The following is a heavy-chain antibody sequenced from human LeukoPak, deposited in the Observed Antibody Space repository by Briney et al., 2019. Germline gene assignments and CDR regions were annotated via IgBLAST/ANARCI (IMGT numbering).Heavy chain of an antibody. J-gene: IGHJ4*02. CDR3: ARDRRRRSSSWYGY. V-gene: IGHV3-7*03. CDR2: IKQDGSEK. D-gene: IGHD6-13*01. CDR1: GFTFSRYW. Sequence: GGSLRLSCAASGFTFSRYWMTWVRQAPGKGLEWVANIKQDGSEKYYVDSVKGRFTISRDNAKNSLYLQMNSLRADDTAVYCCARDRRRRSSSWYGYWGQGTLVTVSS.